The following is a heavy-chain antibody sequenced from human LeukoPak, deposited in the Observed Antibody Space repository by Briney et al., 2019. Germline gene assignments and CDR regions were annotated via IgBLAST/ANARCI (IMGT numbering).Heavy chain of an antibody. J-gene: IGHJ5*02. V-gene: IGHV1-69*13. CDR3: ARGYCSSTSCYSARNWFDP. Sequence: SVKVSCKASGGTFSSYAISWVRQAPGQGLEWMGGIIPIFGTANYAQKFQGRVTITADESTSTAYMELSRLRSDDTAVYYCARGYCSSTSCYSARNWFDPWGQGTLVTVSS. D-gene: IGHD2-2*01. CDR1: GGTFSSYA. CDR2: IIPIFGTA.